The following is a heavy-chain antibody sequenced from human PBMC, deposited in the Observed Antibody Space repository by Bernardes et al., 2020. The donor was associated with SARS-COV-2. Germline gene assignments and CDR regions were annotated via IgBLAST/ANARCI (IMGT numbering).Heavy chain of an antibody. Sequence: SLKVSCKASGYTFTGYYMHWVRQAPGQGLEWMGWINPNSGGTYYAQKFQGRVTMTRDTSISTAYMELSRLRSDDTAVYYCSRVDYGGNSPSFDYWGQGTLVTISS. CDR2: INPNSGGT. J-gene: IGHJ4*02. D-gene: IGHD4-17*01. V-gene: IGHV1-2*02. CDR3: SRVDYGGNSPSFDY. CDR1: GYTFTGYY.